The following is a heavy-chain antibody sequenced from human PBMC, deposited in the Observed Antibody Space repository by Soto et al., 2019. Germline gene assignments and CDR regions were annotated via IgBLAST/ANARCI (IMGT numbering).Heavy chain of an antibody. Sequence: GGSLRLSCAASGFTFSSYGMHWVRQAPGKGLEWVAVISYDGSNKYYADSVKGRFTISRDNSKNTLYLQMNSLRAEDTAVYYYAKVSTTVTQGILRDYWGQGTLVTVS. CDR3: AKVSTTVTQGILRDY. CDR1: GFTFSSYG. V-gene: IGHV3-30*18. D-gene: IGHD4-17*01. J-gene: IGHJ4*02. CDR2: ISYDGSNK.